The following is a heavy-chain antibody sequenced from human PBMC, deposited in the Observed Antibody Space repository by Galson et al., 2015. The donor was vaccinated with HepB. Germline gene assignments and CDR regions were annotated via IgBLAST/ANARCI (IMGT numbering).Heavy chain of an antibody. CDR3: ARCRSMSCYKGWFDP. D-gene: IGHD2-2*02. CDR1: GSTFTSYD. J-gene: IGHJ5*02. Sequence: SVKVSCKASGSTFTSYDVSWVRQATGQGLEWMGWMNPNSGNTGYAQEFQGRVTMTRDTSISTAYMELSSLRSEDTAVYYCARCRSMSCYKGWFDPWGQGTLVTVSS. V-gene: IGHV1-8*01. CDR2: MNPNSGNT.